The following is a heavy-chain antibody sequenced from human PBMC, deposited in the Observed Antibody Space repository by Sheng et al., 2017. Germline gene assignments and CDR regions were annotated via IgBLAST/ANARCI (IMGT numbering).Heavy chain of an antibody. CDR3: ARDQVYSPRE. J-gene: IGHJ4*02. D-gene: IGHD6-13*01. Sequence: GGSLRLSCAASGFTFSSTWIHWVRQSPGRGLMWVSHINSDGSSTNYADSVKGRFTVSRDNAKNTAYLQMNNLRAEDTAVYYCARDQVYSPREWGQGSLVTVSS. CDR2: INSDGSST. CDR1: GFTFSSTW. V-gene: IGHV3-74*01.